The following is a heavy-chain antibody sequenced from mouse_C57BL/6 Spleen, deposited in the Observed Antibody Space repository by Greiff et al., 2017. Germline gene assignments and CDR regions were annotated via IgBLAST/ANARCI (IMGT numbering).Heavy chain of an antibody. V-gene: IGHV1-69*01. D-gene: IGHD2-1*01. CDR2: IDPSDSST. Sequence: VQLQQPGAELVMPGASVKLSCKASGYTFTSDWMHWVKQRPGQGLEWIREIDPSDSSTNYNQKFKGKSTLTVDKSSNTAYMQLSSLTSEDSAVYYCARSGWGYYGNQGFAYWGQGTLVTVSA. CDR1: GYTFTSDW. CDR3: ARSGWGYYGNQGFAY. J-gene: IGHJ3*01.